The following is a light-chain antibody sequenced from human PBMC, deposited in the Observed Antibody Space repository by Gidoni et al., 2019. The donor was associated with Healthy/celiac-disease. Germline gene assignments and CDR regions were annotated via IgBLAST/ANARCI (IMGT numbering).Light chain of an antibody. V-gene: IGKV3-20*01. CDR3: QQYGSSPPWT. CDR1: QSVSSSY. J-gene: IGKJ1*01. CDR2: GAS. Sequence: EMVLTQSPGTLSLSPGERATLSCRASQSVSSSYLAWYQQKPGQAPRPLIYGASSRATGIPDRFSGSGSWTDFTLTISRLEPEEFAVYYCQQYGSSPPWTFGQXTKVEIK.